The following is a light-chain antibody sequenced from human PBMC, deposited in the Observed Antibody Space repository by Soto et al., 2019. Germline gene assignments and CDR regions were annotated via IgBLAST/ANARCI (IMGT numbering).Light chain of an antibody. Sequence: QSALTQPASVSGSPGQSITLSCTGTSSDVGGYNYVSWYQQHPGKAPKFMIYDVSNRPSGVSNRFSGSKSGNTASLTISGLQAEDEPDYYCSSYTPSNTRQIVFGTGTKVT. V-gene: IGLV2-14*01. CDR1: SSDVGGYNY. CDR2: DVS. CDR3: SSYTPSNTRQIV. J-gene: IGLJ1*01.